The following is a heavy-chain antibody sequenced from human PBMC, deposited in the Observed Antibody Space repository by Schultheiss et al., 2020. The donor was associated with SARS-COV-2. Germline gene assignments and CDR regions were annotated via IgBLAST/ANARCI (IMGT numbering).Heavy chain of an antibody. CDR2: IYYSGST. J-gene: IGHJ4*02. CDR1: GGSISSYY. V-gene: IGHV4-59*01. CDR3: ARGYSGSWGRKNYFDY. Sequence: SETLSLTCTVSGGSISSYYWSWIRQPPGKGLEWIGYIYYSGSTNYNPSLKSRVTISVDTSKNQFSLKLSSVTAADTAVYYCARGYSGSWGRKNYFDYWGQGTLVTVSS. D-gene: IGHD6-13*01.